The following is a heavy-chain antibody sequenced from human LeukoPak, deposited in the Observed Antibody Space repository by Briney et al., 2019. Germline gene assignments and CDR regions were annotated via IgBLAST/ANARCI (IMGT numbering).Heavy chain of an antibody. J-gene: IGHJ4*02. Sequence: GGSLRLSCVVSGFTVSTNYMNWVRQVPGKGLEWVSIIHSDGNTYYADSVKGRFTTSRDNSKNTLYLQMNSLRAEDTAVYYCAKDQGYCSGGSCYSGFDYWGQGTLVTVSS. CDR3: AKDQGYCSGGSCYSGFDY. CDR2: IHSDGNT. V-gene: IGHV3-66*01. CDR1: GFTVSTNY. D-gene: IGHD2-15*01.